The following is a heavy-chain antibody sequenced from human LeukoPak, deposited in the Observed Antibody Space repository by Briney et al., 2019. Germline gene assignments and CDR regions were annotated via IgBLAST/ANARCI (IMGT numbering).Heavy chain of an antibody. V-gene: IGHV4-39*07. Sequence: SETLSLTCTVSGGSIRSTNYYWGWIRQPPGKGLEWIGSIYYSGSTYHNPSLKSRVTISVDTSKNQFSLKMSSVTAADTAVYYCARYLVGPLVGSYYSHYMDVWGKGTTVTISS. CDR2: IYYSGST. J-gene: IGHJ6*03. CDR1: GGSIRSTNYY. CDR3: ARYLVGPLVGSYYSHYMDV. D-gene: IGHD2-2*01.